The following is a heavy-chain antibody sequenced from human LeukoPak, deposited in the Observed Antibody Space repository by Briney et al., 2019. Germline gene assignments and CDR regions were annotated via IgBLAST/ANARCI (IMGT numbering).Heavy chain of an antibody. Sequence: PGESLKISCNGTGYIFTNYWIGWVRQIRGKGREWMGIIYASDSHTKYNPSFQGQVTISAPRHVSTHYLPWISQKASETAMEYPSRRRDYYDKGGFDCWGEGTLVTVSS. CDR1: GYIFTNYW. V-gene: IGHV5-51*01. CDR3: SRRRDYYDKGGFDC. D-gene: IGHD3-22*01. J-gene: IGHJ4*02. CDR2: IYASDSHT.